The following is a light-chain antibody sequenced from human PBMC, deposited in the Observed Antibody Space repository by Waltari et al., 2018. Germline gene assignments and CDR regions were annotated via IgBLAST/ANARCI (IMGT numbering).Light chain of an antibody. CDR2: DIN. J-gene: IGLJ3*02. CDR1: SSDVGANNF. V-gene: IGLV2-11*01. CDR3: CSCVGRNIYWV. Sequence: QSALTQPRSVSGSPGQSVTISCTETSSDVGANNFVSWYQHHPDKAPKLIIYDINKRPSGVPVRFSGSKSGNTASLTISGLQAEDEADYYCCSCVGRNIYWVFGGGTKLTVL.